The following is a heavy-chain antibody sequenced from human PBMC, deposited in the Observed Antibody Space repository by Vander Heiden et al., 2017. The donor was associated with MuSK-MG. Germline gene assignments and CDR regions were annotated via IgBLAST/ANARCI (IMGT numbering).Heavy chain of an antibody. Sequence: EVQLVQSGAEVKKPGATVKISCKVSGYTFTDYYMHWVQQAPGKGLEWMGLVDPEDGETIYSEKFQGRVTITADTSTETAYMELRSMRSEDTAVYYCTIAGAGTYYFDYWGQGTLVTVSS. V-gene: IGHV1-69-2*01. J-gene: IGHJ4*02. D-gene: IGHD6-19*01. CDR3: TIAGAGTYYFDY. CDR1: GYTFTDYY. CDR2: VDPEDGET.